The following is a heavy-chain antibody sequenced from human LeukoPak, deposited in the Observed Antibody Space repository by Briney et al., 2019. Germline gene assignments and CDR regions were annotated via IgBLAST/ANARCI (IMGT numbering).Heavy chain of an antibody. CDR2: IHYSGST. Sequence: PSETLSLTCTVSGGSITNYYWTWIRQPPGKGLEWIGYIHYSGSTNYNPSLKSRVTISVDTSKNQFSLKLSSVTAADAAVYYCAQVSGYSYGSDYWGQGTLVTVSS. CDR3: AQVSGYSYGSDY. CDR1: GGSITNYY. V-gene: IGHV4-59*01. D-gene: IGHD5-18*01. J-gene: IGHJ4*02.